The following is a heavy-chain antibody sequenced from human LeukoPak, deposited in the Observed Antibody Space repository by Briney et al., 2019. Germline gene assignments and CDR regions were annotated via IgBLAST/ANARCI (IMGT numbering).Heavy chain of an antibody. CDR1: GFTFSSYG. J-gene: IGHJ1*01. V-gene: IGHV3-30*02. CDR2: IRYDGSNK. Sequence: GGSLRLSCAASGFTFSSYGMHWVRQAPGKGLEWVAFIRYDGSNKYYADSVKGRFTISRDNSKNTLYLQMNSLRAEDTAVYYCARDVWTTVVTPGYFQHWGQGTLVTVSS. D-gene: IGHD4-23*01. CDR3: ARDVWTTVVTPGYFQH.